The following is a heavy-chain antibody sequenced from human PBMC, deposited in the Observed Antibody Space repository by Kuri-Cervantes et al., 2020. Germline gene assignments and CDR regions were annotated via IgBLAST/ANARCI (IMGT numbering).Heavy chain of an antibody. J-gene: IGHJ4*02. CDR2: MNPNSGNT. Sequence: ASVKVSCKASGYTFTGYYMHWVRQATGQGLEWMGWMNPNSGNTGYAQKFQGRVTMARNTSISTAYMELSSLRSEDTAVYYCTIPAARYDFDYWGQGTLVTVSS. V-gene: IGHV1-8*02. D-gene: IGHD2-2*01. CDR3: TIPAARYDFDY. CDR1: GYTFTGYY.